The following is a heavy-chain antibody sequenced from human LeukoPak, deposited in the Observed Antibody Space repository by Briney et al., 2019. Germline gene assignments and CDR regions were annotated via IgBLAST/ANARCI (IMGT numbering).Heavy chain of an antibody. V-gene: IGHV3-11*01. J-gene: IGHJ4*02. CDR2: ISSSGSTI. CDR3: ARDGAGIFGVVAAIDY. CDR1: GFTFSDYY. D-gene: IGHD3-3*01. Sequence: GGSLRLSCAASGFTFSDYYMSWIRQAPGKGLEWVSYISSSGSTIYHADSVKGRFTIFRDNAKNSLYLQMNSLRAEDTAVYYCARDGAGIFGVVAAIDYWGQGTLVTVSS.